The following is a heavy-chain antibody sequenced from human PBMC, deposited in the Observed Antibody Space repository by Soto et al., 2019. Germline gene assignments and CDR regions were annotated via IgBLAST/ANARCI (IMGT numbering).Heavy chain of an antibody. D-gene: IGHD1-7*01. Sequence: GGSLRLSCAASGFTFSSYSMNWVRQAPGKGLEWVSSISSSSSYIYYADSVKGRFTISRDNAKNSLYLQMNSLRAEDTAVYYCARSKTGTTVDFDYWGQGTLVTVSS. V-gene: IGHV3-21*01. J-gene: IGHJ4*02. CDR1: GFTFSSYS. CDR2: ISSSSSYI. CDR3: ARSKTGTTVDFDY.